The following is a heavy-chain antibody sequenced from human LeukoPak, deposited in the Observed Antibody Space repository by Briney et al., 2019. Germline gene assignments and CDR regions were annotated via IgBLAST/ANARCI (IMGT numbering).Heavy chain of an antibody. CDR3: ARQPSSSWYRYYYSMDA. CDR1: GGSFSGYY. CDR2: INHGGST. D-gene: IGHD6-13*01. V-gene: IGHV4-34*01. J-gene: IGHJ6*02. Sequence: KSSQTLSLTCAVDGGSFSGYYWSSIRQPPGKGLEWIGEINHGGSTKYNPSLTTPVTISVDTSKHQLSLKLSSVTAADTAVYHCARQPSSSWYRYYYSMDAWGQGTTVTVSS.